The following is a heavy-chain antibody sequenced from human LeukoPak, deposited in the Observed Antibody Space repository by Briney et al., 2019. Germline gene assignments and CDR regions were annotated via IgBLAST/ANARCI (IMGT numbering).Heavy chain of an antibody. J-gene: IGHJ4*02. V-gene: IGHV1-18*01. CDR1: GYTFTSYG. D-gene: IGHD2-21*02. CDR3: AVDGPYRGSDCYPQAKYFDY. CDR2: ISAYNGNT. Sequence: ASVKVSCKASGYTFTSYGISWVRQAPGQGLEWMGWISAYNGNTNYAQKLQGRVTMATDTSTSTAYMGLRSLRSDDTAVYYCAVDGPYRGSDCYPQAKYFDYWGPGTLVTVSS.